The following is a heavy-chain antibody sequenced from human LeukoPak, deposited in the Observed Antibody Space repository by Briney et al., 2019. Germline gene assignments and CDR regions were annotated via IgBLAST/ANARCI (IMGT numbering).Heavy chain of an antibody. D-gene: IGHD3-16*02. CDR3: ARRDVWMITFGGVIVGSFDY. J-gene: IGHJ4*02. Sequence: ASETLSLTCAVYSGSFSGYYWSWIRQPPGKGLEWIGEINHSGSTNYNPSLKSRVTISVDTSKNQFSLKLSSVTAADTAVYYCARRDVWMITFGGVIVGSFDYWGQGTLVTVSS. CDR2: INHSGST. V-gene: IGHV4-34*01. CDR1: SGSFSGYY.